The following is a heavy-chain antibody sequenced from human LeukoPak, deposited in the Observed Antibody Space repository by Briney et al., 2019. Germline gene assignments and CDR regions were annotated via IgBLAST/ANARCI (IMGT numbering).Heavy chain of an antibody. J-gene: IGHJ6*02. Sequence: SVKVSCKASGGTFSSYAISWVRQAPGQGLEWMGGIIPIFGTANYAQKSQGRVTITADESTSTAYMELSSLRSEDTAVYYCARAIVVVPAATLYYYCGMDVWGQGTTVTVSS. CDR3: ARAIVVVPAATLYYYCGMDV. V-gene: IGHV1-69*13. D-gene: IGHD2-2*01. CDR2: IIPIFGTA. CDR1: GGTFSSYA.